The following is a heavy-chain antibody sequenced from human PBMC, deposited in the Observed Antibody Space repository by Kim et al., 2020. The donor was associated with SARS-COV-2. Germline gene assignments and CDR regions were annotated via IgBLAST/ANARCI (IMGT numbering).Heavy chain of an antibody. D-gene: IGHD6-19*01. Sequence: ASVKVSCKASGYTFTSYAMHWVRQAPGQRLEWMGWINAGNGNTKYSQKFQGRVTITRDTSASTAYMELSSLRSEDTAVYYCARVYSSGWYVGYYYYGMDVWGQGTMVTVSS. CDR2: INAGNGNT. J-gene: IGHJ6*02. V-gene: IGHV1-3*01. CDR3: ARVYSSGWYVGYYYYGMDV. CDR1: GYTFTSYA.